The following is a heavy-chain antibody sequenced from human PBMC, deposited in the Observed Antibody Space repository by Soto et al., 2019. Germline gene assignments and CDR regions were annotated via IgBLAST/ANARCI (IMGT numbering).Heavy chain of an antibody. CDR1: GGSISSYY. CDR2: IYYSGST. J-gene: IGHJ4*02. CDR3: ARSNRGRERGLSGVPFDY. V-gene: IGHV4-59*08. Sequence: SETLSLTCTVSGGSISSYYWSWIRQPPGKGLEWIGYIYYSGSTNYNPSLKRRVTLSLDTSKNQFSLKLSSVTAADTAVYYCARSNRGRERGLSGVPFDYWGQGTLVTVSS. D-gene: IGHD7-27*01.